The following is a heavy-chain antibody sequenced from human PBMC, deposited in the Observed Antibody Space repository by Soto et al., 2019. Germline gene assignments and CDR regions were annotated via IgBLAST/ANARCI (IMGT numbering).Heavy chain of an antibody. D-gene: IGHD6-19*01. CDR3: ARLLSSGWFDY. J-gene: IGHJ4*02. Sequence: SETLSLTCTVSGGSISSDDFYWSWIRQHPGKGLEWIGYIYYSGNTYYNPSLKSRVTILVDTSKNQFSLKLSSVTAADTAVYYCARLLSSGWFDYWGQGTLVTVSS. V-gene: IGHV4-31*03. CDR1: GGSISSDDFY. CDR2: IYYSGNT.